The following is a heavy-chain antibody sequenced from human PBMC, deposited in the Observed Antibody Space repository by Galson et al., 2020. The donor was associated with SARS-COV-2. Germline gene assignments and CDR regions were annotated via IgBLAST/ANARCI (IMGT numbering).Heavy chain of an antibody. CDR3: ARETDDHSSSLYDY. CDR2: ISYDGTTR. Sequence: GSLRLSCAASGFTFSSSAMHWVRQAPGKGLEWVAIISYDGTTRYNSDSVKGRFTISRDISKNTLYLQMNRLRPEDTGVYYCARETDDHSSSLYDYWGQGTLVTVSP. CDR1: GFTFSSSA. V-gene: IGHV3-30*04. D-gene: IGHD3-22*01. J-gene: IGHJ4*02.